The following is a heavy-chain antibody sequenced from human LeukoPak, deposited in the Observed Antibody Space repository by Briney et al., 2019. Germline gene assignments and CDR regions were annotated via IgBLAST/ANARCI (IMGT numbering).Heavy chain of an antibody. CDR1: GGSISSSSYY. CDR2: IYYSGST. V-gene: IGHV4-39*01. CDR3: ARGLDYGDYEGPDYYYYYGMDV. D-gene: IGHD4-17*01. Sequence: SETLSLTCTVSGGSISSSSYYWGWIRQPPGKGLEWIGSIYYSGSTYYNPSLKSRVTISVDTSKNQFSLKLSSVTAADTAVYYCARGLDYGDYEGPDYYYYYGMDVWGQGTTVTVSS. J-gene: IGHJ6*02.